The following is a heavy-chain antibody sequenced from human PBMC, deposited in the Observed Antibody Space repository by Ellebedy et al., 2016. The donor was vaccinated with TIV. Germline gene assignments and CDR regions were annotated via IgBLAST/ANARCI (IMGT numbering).Heavy chain of an antibody. CDR1: GGSFSGYY. J-gene: IGHJ4*02. D-gene: IGHD3-16*01. V-gene: IGHV4-34*01. Sequence: SETLSLTCAVYGGSFSGYYWNWIRQLPGKGLEWIGEINHSGRTNYNPTLKSRATISVDRSKNQFSLKLASMTAADTAVYYCARGGGYWGQGTQVTVSS. CDR2: INHSGRT. CDR3: ARGGGY.